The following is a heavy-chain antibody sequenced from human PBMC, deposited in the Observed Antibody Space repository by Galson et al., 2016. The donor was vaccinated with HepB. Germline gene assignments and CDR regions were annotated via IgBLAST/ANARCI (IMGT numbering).Heavy chain of an antibody. CDR1: NYTFASYG. CDR3: ARSQRNWFDS. V-gene: IGHV1-18*04. Sequence: SVKVSCKASNYTFASYGISWVRQAPGQGLEWIGWMSVSNGKTKYAQNLQGRVTVTTDTSTNTAYLELRNLRSDNTALYYCARSQRNWFDSWGQGTLVTVSS. J-gene: IGHJ5*01. CDR2: MSVSNGKT.